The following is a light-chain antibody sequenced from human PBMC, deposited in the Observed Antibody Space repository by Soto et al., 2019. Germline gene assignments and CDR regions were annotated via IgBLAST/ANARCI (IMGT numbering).Light chain of an antibody. Sequence: DIQLTQSPSFLSASVGDRVTITCRASQGISSYLAWYQQKPGKAPKLLIYAASTLQSGVPSRFSGSGSGTEFTLKISSLQPEDFATYYCQQLNSYPSIPFGHGTRLEIK. CDR3: QQLNSYPSIP. J-gene: IGKJ5*01. V-gene: IGKV1-9*01. CDR1: QGISSY. CDR2: AAS.